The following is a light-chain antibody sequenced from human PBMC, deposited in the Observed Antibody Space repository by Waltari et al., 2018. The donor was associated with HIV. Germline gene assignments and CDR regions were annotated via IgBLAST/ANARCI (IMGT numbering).Light chain of an antibody. CDR3: QQLNSFPLT. CDR2: CAS. V-gene: IGKV1-9*01. J-gene: IGKJ4*01. Sequence: DIQLTQSPSFLSASVGNRVTITCRASLGISSYLAGSQQKPGKAPTRLIYCASTLQSGVPSRFSGSGSGTEFTLTIRSLQPEDLATYDCQQLNSFPLTFGGGTKVEIK. CDR1: LGISSY.